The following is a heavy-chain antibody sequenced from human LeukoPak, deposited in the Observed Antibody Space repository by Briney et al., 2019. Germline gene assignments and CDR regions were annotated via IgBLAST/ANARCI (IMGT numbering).Heavy chain of an antibody. CDR1: GGTFSSYA. J-gene: IGHJ4*02. Sequence: SVKVSCKASGGTFSSYAMSWVRQAPGQGLEWVGGIIPIFGRANYVQKFQGRVTITGEESTSTAYMQLSRLRSEDTAVYYCARLWYYGSGSYPPSPDIDYWGQGTLVTVSS. D-gene: IGHD3-10*01. CDR2: IIPIFGRA. V-gene: IGHV1-69*13. CDR3: ARLWYYGSGSYPPSPDIDY.